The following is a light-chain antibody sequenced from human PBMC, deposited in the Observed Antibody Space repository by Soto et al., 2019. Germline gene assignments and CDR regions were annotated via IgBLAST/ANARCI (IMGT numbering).Light chain of an antibody. Sequence: QSVLTQPASVSGSPGQSIAISCTGTSSDVGSHDLVSWYQQQSGKVPKLIIYDVSSRPSGVSNHFSGSESGNTASLTISGLPAEDEADYYCSSFTSTTTYVFGTGTKVTVL. V-gene: IGLV2-14*02. CDR3: SSFTSTTTYV. CDR2: DVS. CDR1: SSDVGSHDL. J-gene: IGLJ1*01.